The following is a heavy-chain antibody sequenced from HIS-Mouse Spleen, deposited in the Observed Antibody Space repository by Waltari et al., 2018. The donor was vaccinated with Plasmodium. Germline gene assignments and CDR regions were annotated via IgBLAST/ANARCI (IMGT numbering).Heavy chain of an antibody. CDR1: GFPFRCYS. Sequence: EVQLVESGGGLVKPGGYLRLSGAASGFPFRCYSMNWFRQAPGKGLEGVSSISSSSSYIYYADSVKGRFTISRDNAKNSLYLQMNSLRAEDTAVYYCARESSSSWYFDYWGQGTLVTVSS. CDR2: ISSSSSYI. V-gene: IGHV3-21*01. D-gene: IGHD6-13*01. CDR3: ARESSSSWYFDY. J-gene: IGHJ4*02.